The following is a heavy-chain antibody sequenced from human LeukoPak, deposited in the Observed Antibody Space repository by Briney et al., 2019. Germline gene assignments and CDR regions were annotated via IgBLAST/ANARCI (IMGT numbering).Heavy chain of an antibody. CDR2: ISSSGSTI. CDR3: ARWDYGSPFDY. J-gene: IGHJ4*02. CDR1: GFTFSSYE. Sequence: PGGSLRLSCAASGFTFSSYEMNWVRQAPGKGLEWVSYISSSGSTIHYADSVKGRFTISRDNAKNSLYLQMNSLRAEDTAVYYCARWDYGSPFDYWGQGTLVTVSS. D-gene: IGHD3-10*01. V-gene: IGHV3-48*03.